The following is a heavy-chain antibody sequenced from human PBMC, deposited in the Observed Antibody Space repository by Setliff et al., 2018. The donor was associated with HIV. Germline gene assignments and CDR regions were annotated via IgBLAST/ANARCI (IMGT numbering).Heavy chain of an antibody. CDR2: LYNSGST. V-gene: IGHV4-38-2*01. CDR1: GFSINSGYS. J-gene: IGHJ5*02. CDR3: ARGLIAATGTWFDP. D-gene: IGHD6-13*01. Sequence: SETLSLTCAVSGFSINSGYSWDWIRQSPGKWLEWIGALYNSGSTYYNPSLKSRVTISVDTSKNHFSLKLTSVTAADTAVYYCARGLIAATGTWFDPWGQGSLVTVSS.